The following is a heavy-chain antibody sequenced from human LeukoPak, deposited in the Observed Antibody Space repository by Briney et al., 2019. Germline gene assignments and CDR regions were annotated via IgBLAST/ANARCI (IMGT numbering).Heavy chain of an antibody. J-gene: IGHJ4*02. CDR1: GFTFSSYG. CDR2: IRYDGSNK. Sequence: GGSLRLSCAASGFTFSSYGMHWVRQAPGKGLEWVAFIRYDGSNKYYADSVKGRFTISRDNSKNTLYLQMNSLRAEDTGVYYCATALLGSYYYDYWGQGTLVTVSS. D-gene: IGHD1-26*01. CDR3: ATALLGSYYYDY. V-gene: IGHV3-30*02.